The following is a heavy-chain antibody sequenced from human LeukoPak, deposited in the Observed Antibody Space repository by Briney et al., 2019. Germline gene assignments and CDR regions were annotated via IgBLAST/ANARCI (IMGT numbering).Heavy chain of an antibody. Sequence: ASVKVSCKASGYTFTGYYMHWVRQAPGQGLEWMGRINPNSGGTNYAQKLQGRVTMTTDTSTSTAYMELRSLRSDDTAVYYCARLLFQLWPYNWFDPWGQGTLVTVSS. D-gene: IGHD3-10*01. V-gene: IGHV1-2*06. CDR2: INPNSGGT. J-gene: IGHJ5*02. CDR3: ARLLFQLWPYNWFDP. CDR1: GYTFTGYY.